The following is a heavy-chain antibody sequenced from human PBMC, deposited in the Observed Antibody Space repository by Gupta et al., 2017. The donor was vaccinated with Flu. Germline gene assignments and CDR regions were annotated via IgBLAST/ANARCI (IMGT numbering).Heavy chain of an antibody. D-gene: IGHD3-16*01. Sequence: QIQLVQSGGEVKKPGASVKVSCKASGYTFSSFITSWVRQAPGQGLEWMGWISAYNGNINYAQKFQGRVTVTTDTSTSTAYRELRSLRSDDTGVYYCARSGGYYGMDVWGQGTTITVS. CDR2: ISAYNGNI. CDR3: ARSGGYYGMDV. J-gene: IGHJ6*02. V-gene: IGHV1-18*01. CDR1: GYTFSSFI.